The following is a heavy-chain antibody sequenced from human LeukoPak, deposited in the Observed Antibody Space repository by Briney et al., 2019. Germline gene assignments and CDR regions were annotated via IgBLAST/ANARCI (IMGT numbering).Heavy chain of an antibody. CDR1: GFTVSSNY. Sequence: GGSLRLSCAASGFTVSSNYMSWVRQAPGKGLEWVSVIYSGGSTYYADSVKGRFTISRDNSKNTLYLQMNSLRAEDTAVYYCARTGGPVSKIISLSYWGQGTLVTVSS. D-gene: IGHD4-11*01. CDR3: ARTGGPVSKIISLSY. CDR2: IYSGGST. J-gene: IGHJ4*02. V-gene: IGHV3-53*01.